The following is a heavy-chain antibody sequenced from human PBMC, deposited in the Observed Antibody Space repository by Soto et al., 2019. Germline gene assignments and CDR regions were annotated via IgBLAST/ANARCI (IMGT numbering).Heavy chain of an antibody. D-gene: IGHD6-19*01. V-gene: IGHV4-59*01. CDR3: ARTSSSGWELDY. CDR2: IYYSGST. J-gene: IGHJ4*02. CDR1: GGSISSYY. Sequence: ETLSLTCTVSGGSISSYYWSWIRQPPGKGLEWIGYIYYSGSTNYNPSLKSRVTISVDMSKNQFSLKVSSVTAADTAVYYCARTSSSGWELDYWGQGTLVTVSS.